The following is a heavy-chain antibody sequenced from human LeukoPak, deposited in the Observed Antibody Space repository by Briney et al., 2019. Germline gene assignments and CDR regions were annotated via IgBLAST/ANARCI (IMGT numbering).Heavy chain of an antibody. CDR2: IYNSGSRV. CDR1: GFPFSSYG. Sequence: PGGSLRLSCAASGFPFSSYGMSWVRQVPGKGLEWVSSIYNSGSRVFYAESVKGRFTISRDNSKNTLYLQMNSLRDEDTAVYYCAKDVAPDSGWDLDHWGQGTLVTVSS. CDR3: AKDVAPDSGWDLDH. J-gene: IGHJ5*02. D-gene: IGHD6-19*01. V-gene: IGHV3-23*05.